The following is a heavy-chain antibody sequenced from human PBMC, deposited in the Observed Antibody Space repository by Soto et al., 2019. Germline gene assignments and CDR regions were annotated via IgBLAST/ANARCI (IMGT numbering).Heavy chain of an antibody. Sequence: QVQLVESGGGVVQPGRSLRLSCAASGFTFNNYGMHWVRQAPGKGLEWVAVIWYDGSNKYYADSVKGRFTISRDNSKNTLSLQMNSLRAEDTAVYYCARGCPYSSSWFCHFDSWGQGTLVTVSS. CDR1: GFTFNNYG. CDR3: ARGCPYSSSWFCHFDS. V-gene: IGHV3-33*01. J-gene: IGHJ4*02. CDR2: IWYDGSNK. D-gene: IGHD6-13*01.